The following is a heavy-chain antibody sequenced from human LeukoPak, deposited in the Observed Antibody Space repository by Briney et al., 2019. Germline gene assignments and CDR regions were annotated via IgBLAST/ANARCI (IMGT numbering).Heavy chain of an antibody. CDR3: GTIFGVVANDAFDI. CDR1: GYTFISYG. Sequence: ASVKVSCKASGYTFISYGISWVRQAPGQGLEWMGWISAYNGNTNYAQKLQGRVTMTTDTSTSTAYMELRSLRSDDTAVYYCGTIFGVVANDAFDIWGQGTMVTVSS. CDR2: ISAYNGNT. J-gene: IGHJ3*02. V-gene: IGHV1-18*01. D-gene: IGHD3-3*01.